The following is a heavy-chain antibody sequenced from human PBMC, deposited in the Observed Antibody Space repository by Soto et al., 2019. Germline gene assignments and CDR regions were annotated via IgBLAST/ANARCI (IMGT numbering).Heavy chain of an antibody. V-gene: IGHV4-34*01. D-gene: IGHD1-26*01. Sequence: QVQLQQWGAGLLKPSETLSLTCAVYGGSFSGYYWSWIRQPPGKGLEWIGEINHSGSTNYNPSLKSRVTISVDTSRNQFSLKLSSVTAADTAVYYCARGWWEVRFDSWGQGTLVTVSS. CDR2: INHSGST. CDR1: GGSFSGYY. CDR3: ARGWWEVRFDS. J-gene: IGHJ4*02.